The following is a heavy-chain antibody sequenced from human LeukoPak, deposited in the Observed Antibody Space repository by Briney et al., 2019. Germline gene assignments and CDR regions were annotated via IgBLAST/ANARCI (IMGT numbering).Heavy chain of an antibody. CDR2: INWNGDDS. D-gene: IGHD3-10*01. CDR1: GFTFDDFG. V-gene: IGHV3-20*04. Sequence: PGGSLRLSCAASGFTFDDFGMSWVRQAPGKGLEWDSGINWNGDDSGHADSVKGRFTTARDNAKNSLYLQMNNLRAEDTAFYFCARGWVGELADIWGQGTLVTVSS. CDR3: ARGWVGELADI. J-gene: IGHJ3*02.